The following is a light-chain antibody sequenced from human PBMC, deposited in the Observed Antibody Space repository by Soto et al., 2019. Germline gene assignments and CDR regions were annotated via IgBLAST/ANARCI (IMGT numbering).Light chain of an antibody. Sequence: QSAVAQPASVSGSPGQSITISCTGTSGFVGSFSLVSWYQQHPGKAPKVMISEGHRRPSGVPDRFSRSTSVNSASLTIYGLQADDEADYYCCLYIGATTYVLGTGTTVTVL. CDR2: EGH. CDR1: SGFVGSFSL. J-gene: IGLJ1*01. V-gene: IGLV2-23*01. CDR3: CLYIGATTYV.